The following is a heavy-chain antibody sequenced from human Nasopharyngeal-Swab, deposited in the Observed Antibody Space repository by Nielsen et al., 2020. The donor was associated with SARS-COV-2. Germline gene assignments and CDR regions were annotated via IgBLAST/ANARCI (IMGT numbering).Heavy chain of an antibody. CDR2: IDEYGSVT. CDR3: TRDIGGRYAY. CDR1: GYTFSSYW. D-gene: IGHD3-16*01. J-gene: IGHJ4*02. V-gene: IGHV3-74*01. Sequence: GESLKISCAGSGYTFSSYWMHWVRQVPGKGLVWVSRIDEYGSVTDYADSVKGRFTISRDNTKNTLYLQMNNLRGEDTAVYYCTRDIGGRYAYWGRGTLVTVSS.